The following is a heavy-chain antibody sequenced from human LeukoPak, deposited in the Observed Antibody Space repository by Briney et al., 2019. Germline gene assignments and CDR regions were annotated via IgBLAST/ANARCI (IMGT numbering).Heavy chain of an antibody. CDR3: AKVKEMYSSGSYYFDY. CDR1: GFTFSSYG. CDR2: IWYDGLNK. Sequence: GRSLRLSCAASGFTFSSYGMHWVRQAPGKGLEWVAVIWYDGLNKYYADSVKDRFTISRDNSKNTLWLQMNSLRAEDTAVYYCAKVKEMYSSGSYYFDYWGQGSLVTVSS. J-gene: IGHJ4*02. D-gene: IGHD6-19*01. V-gene: IGHV3-30*18.